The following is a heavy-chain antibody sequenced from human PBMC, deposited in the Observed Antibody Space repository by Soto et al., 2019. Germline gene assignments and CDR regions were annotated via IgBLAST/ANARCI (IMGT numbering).Heavy chain of an antibody. Sequence: QVQLVESGGGVVQPGRSLRLSCAASGFTFSSYAMHWVRQAPGKGLEWVAVISYDGSNKYYADSVKGRFTISRDNSKNTLYLQMNSPRAEDTAVYYWARDRKFAVAGTAEPLDYWGQGTLVTVAA. J-gene: IGHJ4*02. D-gene: IGHD6-19*01. CDR3: ARDRKFAVAGTAEPLDY. CDR2: ISYDGSNK. CDR1: GFTFSSYA. V-gene: IGHV3-30-3*01.